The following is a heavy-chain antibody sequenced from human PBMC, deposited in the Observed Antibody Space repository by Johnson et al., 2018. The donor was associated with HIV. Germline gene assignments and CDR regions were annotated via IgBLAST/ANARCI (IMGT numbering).Heavy chain of an antibody. CDR1: GFTFSSYA. D-gene: IGHD2-2*01. CDR2: IRYDGSNK. CDR3: ARDSLSIVVVPAAIGGAFDI. J-gene: IGHJ3*02. V-gene: IGHV3-30*02. Sequence: QVQLVESGGGLVQPGGSLRLSCAASGFTFSSYAMHWVRQAPGKGLEWVAFIRYDGSNKYYADSVKGRFTISRDNSKNTLYLQMNSLRAEDTAVYYCARDSLSIVVVPAAIGGAFDIWGQGTMVTVSS.